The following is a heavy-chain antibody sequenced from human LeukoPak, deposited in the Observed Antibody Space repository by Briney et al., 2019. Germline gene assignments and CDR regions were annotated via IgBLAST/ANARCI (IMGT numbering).Heavy chain of an antibody. V-gene: IGHV1-2*02. J-gene: IGHJ4*02. Sequence: ASVKVSCKASGYTFTRYYIHWMRQAPGQGLEWMGWINPKNGGTNYAREFQGRVTMARDTSINTASMELNRLTSDDTAVYYCARDIGDYCRSGSYYEWGQGTLVIVSS. CDR1: GYTFTRYY. D-gene: IGHD3-10*01. CDR2: INPKNGGT. CDR3: ARDIGDYCRSGSYYE.